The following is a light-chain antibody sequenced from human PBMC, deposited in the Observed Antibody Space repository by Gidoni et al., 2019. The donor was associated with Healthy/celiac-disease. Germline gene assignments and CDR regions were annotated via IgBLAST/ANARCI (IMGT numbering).Light chain of an antibody. Sequence: TQLTQSPSSLSASVGDRVTITCRASQGISSYLAWYQQKPGKAPKLLIYAASTLQSGVPSRFSGSGYGTDFTLTISSLQPEDFATYYCQQLNSYPLTFGGGTKVEIK. CDR2: AAS. CDR1: QGISSY. CDR3: QQLNSYPLT. V-gene: IGKV1-9*01. J-gene: IGKJ4*01.